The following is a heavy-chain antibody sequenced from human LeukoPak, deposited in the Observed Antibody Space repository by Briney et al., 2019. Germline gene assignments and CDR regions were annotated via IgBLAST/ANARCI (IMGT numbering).Heavy chain of an antibody. V-gene: IGHV4-59*11. D-gene: IGHD1-26*01. CDR3: AREVQTGGNYYLDYFTYMDV. J-gene: IGHJ6*03. CDR2: IHSSGTT. CDR1: GDSINSQY. Sequence: SETLSLTCAVSGDSINSQYWNWIRRPPGKGLEGVAYIHSSGTTSTNPSLRSRVTVSLATSMNQFSLRLTSLSSAATAVYYCAREVQTGGNYYLDYFTYMDVWGKGATVTVSS.